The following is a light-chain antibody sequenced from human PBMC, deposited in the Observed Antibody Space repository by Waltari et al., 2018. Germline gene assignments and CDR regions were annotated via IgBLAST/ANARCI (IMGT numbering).Light chain of an antibody. CDR1: QDISNH. CDR2: DAS. V-gene: IGKV1-33*01. J-gene: IGKJ4*01. CDR3: QQYDNLPLT. Sequence: DIHMTQSPSSLSASVGARVTITCQASQDISNHLNWYQQKPGKAPKLLIYDASNLETGVPSRFSGSGAGTDVTCTISSLQPEDIATYYCQQYDNLPLTFGGGTKVEIK.